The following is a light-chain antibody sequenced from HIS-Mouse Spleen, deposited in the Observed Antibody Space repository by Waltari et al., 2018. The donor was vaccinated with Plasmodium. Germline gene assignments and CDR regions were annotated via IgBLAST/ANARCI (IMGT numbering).Light chain of an antibody. J-gene: IGKJ3*01. Sequence: EIVMKQTPATMSVSQGERATLSCRASQSVSSNVAWYQQKPGQAPRLLIYGASTRATGIPARFSGSGSGTEFTLTISSLQSEDFAVYYCQQYNNWSFTFGPGTKVDIK. CDR3: QQYNNWSFT. CDR1: QSVSSN. CDR2: GAS. V-gene: IGKV3-15*01.